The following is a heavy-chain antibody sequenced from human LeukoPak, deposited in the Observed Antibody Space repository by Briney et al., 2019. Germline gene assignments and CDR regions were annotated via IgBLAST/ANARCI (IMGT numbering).Heavy chain of an antibody. CDR3: ARVRYSDSSVLTRKRSYYFDY. Sequence: GASVKVSCKASGYTFTSYGISWVRQAPGQGLEWMGWISAYNGNTNYAQKLQGRVTMTTDTSTSTAYMELRSLRSDDTAVYYCARVRYSDSSVLTRKRSYYFDYWGQGTLVTVSS. D-gene: IGHD3-22*01. V-gene: IGHV1-18*01. CDR2: ISAYNGNT. J-gene: IGHJ4*02. CDR1: GYTFTSYG.